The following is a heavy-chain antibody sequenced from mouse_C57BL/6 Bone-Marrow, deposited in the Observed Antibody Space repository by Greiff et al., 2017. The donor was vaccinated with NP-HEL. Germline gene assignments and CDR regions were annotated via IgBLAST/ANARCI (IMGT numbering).Heavy chain of an antibody. CDR2: INPNNGGT. Sequence: EVKLVESGPELVKPGASVKIPCKASGYTFTDYNMDWVKQSHGKSLEWIGDINPNNGGTIYNQKFKGKATLTVDKSSSTAYMELRSLTSEDTAVYYCARGVYYSNYGFAYWGQGTLVTVSA. D-gene: IGHD2-5*01. CDR1: GYTFTDYN. J-gene: IGHJ3*01. CDR3: ARGVYYSNYGFAY. V-gene: IGHV1-18*01.